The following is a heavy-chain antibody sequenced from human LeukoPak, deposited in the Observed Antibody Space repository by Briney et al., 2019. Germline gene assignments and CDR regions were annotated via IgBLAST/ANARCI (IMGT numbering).Heavy chain of an antibody. CDR2: ISNTGNSI. V-gene: IGHV3-48*04. Sequence: PGGSLRLSCTASGFILNSYSMNWVRQTPGKGLEWVSYISNTGNSIYYAGSVRGRFTISRDNAKNSLYLQMSSLRAEDTAIYYCARPLAGMLDYWGQGTLVTVSS. J-gene: IGHJ4*02. CDR3: ARPLAGMLDY. CDR1: GFILNSYS. D-gene: IGHD6-19*01.